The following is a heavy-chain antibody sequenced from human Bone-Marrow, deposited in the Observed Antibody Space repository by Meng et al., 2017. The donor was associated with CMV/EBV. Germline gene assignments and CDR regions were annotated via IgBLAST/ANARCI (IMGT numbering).Heavy chain of an antibody. J-gene: IGHJ5*02. CDR2: INHSGST. Sequence: GSLRLSCAVYGGSFSGYYWSWIRQPPGKGLEWIGEINHSGSTNYNPSLKSRVTISVDTSKNQFSLKLSSVTAADTAVYYCAREGIAAAAFFDPWGQGTLVAASS. V-gene: IGHV4-34*01. CDR3: AREGIAAAAFFDP. D-gene: IGHD6-13*01. CDR1: GGSFSGYY.